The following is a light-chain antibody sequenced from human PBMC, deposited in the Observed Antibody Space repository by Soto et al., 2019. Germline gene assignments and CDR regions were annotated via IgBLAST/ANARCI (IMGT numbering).Light chain of an antibody. Sequence: QSVLTQSASASGTPGQRVTISCSGSSSNIGSNTVNWYQQRPGTAPKLLIYNNNQRPSGVPDRFSGSKSSTSASLAISGLQSEDDADYYCAAWDDSLNGFYVFGPGTKLTVL. CDR1: SSNIGSNT. J-gene: IGLJ1*01. V-gene: IGLV1-44*01. CDR3: AAWDDSLNGFYV. CDR2: NNN.